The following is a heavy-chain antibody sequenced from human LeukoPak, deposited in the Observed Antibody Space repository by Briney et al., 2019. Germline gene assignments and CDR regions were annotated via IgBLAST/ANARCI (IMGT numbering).Heavy chain of an antibody. CDR2: ISGSGGST. CDR1: GFTFSSYA. D-gene: IGHD1-26*01. V-gene: IGHV3-23*01. CDR3: AKDPGSYPEYFQH. J-gene: IGHJ1*01. Sequence: GGSLRPSCAASGFTFSSYAMSWVRQAPGKGLEWVSAISGSGGSTYYADSVKGRFTISRDNSKNTLYLQMNSLRAEDTAVYYCAKDPGSYPEYFQHWGQGTLVTVSS.